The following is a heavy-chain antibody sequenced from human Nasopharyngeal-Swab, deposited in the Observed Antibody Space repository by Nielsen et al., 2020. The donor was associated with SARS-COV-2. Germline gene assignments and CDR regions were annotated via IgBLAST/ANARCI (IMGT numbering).Heavy chain of an antibody. CDR1: GYTFNSYG. CDR3: AREVGSGWYRARYYGMDV. D-gene: IGHD6-19*01. J-gene: IGHJ6*02. Sequence: ASVKVSCKAHGYTFNSYGISWVRQAPGQGLEWMGWINTNTGNPTYAQGFTGRFVFSLDTSVSTAYLQISSLKAEDTAVYYCAREVGSGWYRARYYGMDVWGQGTTVTVSS. V-gene: IGHV7-4-1*02. CDR2: INTNTGNP.